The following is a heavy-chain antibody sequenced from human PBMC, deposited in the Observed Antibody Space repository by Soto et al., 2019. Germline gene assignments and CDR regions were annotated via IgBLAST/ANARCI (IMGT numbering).Heavy chain of an antibody. V-gene: IGHV3-9*01. CDR3: AKDTSPNWNYANSWFDP. CDR1: GFTFDDYA. J-gene: IGHJ5*02. CDR2: ISWNSGSI. D-gene: IGHD1-7*01. Sequence: GGSLRLSCAASGFTFDDYAMHWVRQAPGKGLEWVSGISWNSGSIGYADSVKGRFTISRDNAKNSLYLQMNSLRAEDTALYYCAKDTSPNWNYANSWFDPWGQGTLVTVSS.